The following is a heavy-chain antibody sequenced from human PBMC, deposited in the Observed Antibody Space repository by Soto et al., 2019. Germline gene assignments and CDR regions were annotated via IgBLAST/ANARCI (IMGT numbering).Heavy chain of an antibody. D-gene: IGHD3-3*01. CDR3: AKDSSLYYDFWSGYPYYFDY. Sequence: PGGSLRLSCAASGFTFSSYAMSWVRQAPGKGLEWVSAISGSGGSTYYADSVKGRFTISRDNSKNTLYLQMNSLRAEDTAVYYCAKDSSLYYDFWSGYPYYFDYWGQGTLVTVSS. J-gene: IGHJ4*01. CDR2: ISGSGGST. CDR1: GFTFSSYA. V-gene: IGHV3-23*01.